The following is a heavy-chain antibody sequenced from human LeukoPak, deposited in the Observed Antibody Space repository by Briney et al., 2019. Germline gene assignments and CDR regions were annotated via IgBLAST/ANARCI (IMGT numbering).Heavy chain of an antibody. CDR3: SRSHDYGGLYFYYYMDV. Sequence: AAETLSLTCTVSGGPISSRSDYWGWIRQTPGKGLEWIGNLDSSGSTYYNPSLKSRVTISVGTSKNQFSLNLRSVTAADTAIYFCSRSHDYGGLYFYYYMDVWGRGTTVTVSS. CDR1: GGPISSRSDY. J-gene: IGHJ6*03. D-gene: IGHD4-23*01. CDR2: LDSSGST. V-gene: IGHV4-39*01.